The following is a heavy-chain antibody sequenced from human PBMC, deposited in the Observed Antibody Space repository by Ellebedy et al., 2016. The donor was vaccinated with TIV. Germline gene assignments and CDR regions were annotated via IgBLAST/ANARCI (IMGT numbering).Heavy chain of an antibody. V-gene: IGHV1-69*04. J-gene: IGHJ4*02. D-gene: IGHD3-9*01. CDR3: ARENSNDWFWDY. Sequence: SVKVSCXASGGPFSNYVINWVRQAPGQGLEWMGRIFPVLAITNYAQKFQGRVTITADQSTSTAYMELSSLRSEDTAVYYCARENSNDWFWDYWGQGTLVTVSS. CDR1: GGPFSNYV. CDR2: IFPVLAIT.